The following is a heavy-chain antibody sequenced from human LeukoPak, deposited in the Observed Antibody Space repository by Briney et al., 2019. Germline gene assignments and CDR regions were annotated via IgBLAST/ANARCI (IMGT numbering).Heavy chain of an antibody. Sequence: PGGSLRLSCAASGFTCSDYSMNWVRQAPGKGLEWVSSISRRSRHVYYAGSVKGRFTISRDNTKRSLYLQMDSLRAEDTAVYYCARPKLGYCSSVTCSAPNYYFDYWGQGTLVTVSS. J-gene: IGHJ4*02. CDR1: GFTCSDYS. V-gene: IGHV3-21*01. CDR2: ISRRSRHV. D-gene: IGHD2-2*01. CDR3: ARPKLGYCSSVTCSAPNYYFDY.